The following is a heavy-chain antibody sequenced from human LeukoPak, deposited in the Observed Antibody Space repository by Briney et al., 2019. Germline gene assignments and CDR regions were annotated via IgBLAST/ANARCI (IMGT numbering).Heavy chain of an antibody. V-gene: IGHV4-59*08. D-gene: IGHD3-9*01. CDR2: IYYSGST. J-gene: IGHJ3*02. CDR1: GCSISSYY. CDR3: ARHSGPLRYFDWLARNEAFDI. Sequence: SETLSLTCTVSGCSISSYYWSWIRQPPGKGLEWIGYIYYSGSTNYNPSLKSRVTISVDTSKNQFSLKLSSVTAADTAVYYCARHSGPLRYFDWLARNEAFDIWGQGTMVTVSS.